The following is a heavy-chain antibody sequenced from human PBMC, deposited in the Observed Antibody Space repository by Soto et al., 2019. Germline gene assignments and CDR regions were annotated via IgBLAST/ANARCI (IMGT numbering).Heavy chain of an antibody. Sequence: EVQLLESGGGLVQPGWSLRLSCAASGLTFSSYAMRWVRQAPGKGLEWVSAISGSGGSTYYADSVKGRFTISRDNSKNTLYLQMNSLRAEDTAVYYCAKDLLRKIGSGSYYRKDAFDIWGQGTMVTVSS. CDR3: AKDLLRKIGSGSYYRKDAFDI. D-gene: IGHD3-10*01. V-gene: IGHV3-23*01. CDR1: GLTFSSYA. J-gene: IGHJ3*02. CDR2: ISGSGGST.